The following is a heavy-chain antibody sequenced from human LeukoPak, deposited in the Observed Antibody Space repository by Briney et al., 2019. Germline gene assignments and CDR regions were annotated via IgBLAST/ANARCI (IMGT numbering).Heavy chain of an antibody. Sequence: PGGSLRLSCAASGFTFSSYAMSWVRQAPGMGLEWVSTISGSDGSTYYADSVKGRFTISRDNSKNTLYLQMNSLRAEDTAVYYCAKGSSSSGNYFLLFDYWGQGTLVTVSS. J-gene: IGHJ4*02. CDR2: ISGSDGST. V-gene: IGHV3-23*01. CDR1: GFTFSSYA. D-gene: IGHD3-10*01. CDR3: AKGSSSSGNYFLLFDY.